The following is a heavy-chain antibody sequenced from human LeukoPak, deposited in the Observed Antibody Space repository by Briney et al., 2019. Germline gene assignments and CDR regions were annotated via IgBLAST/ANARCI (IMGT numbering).Heavy chain of an antibody. CDR1: GFTFSTYS. J-gene: IGHJ6*02. V-gene: IGHV3-48*04. D-gene: IGHD1-7*01. CDR2: ISSSGSTI. CDR3: AREGRRNYDPFYYYYGMDV. Sequence: GGSLRLSCAASGFTFSTYSMNWVRQAPGKGLGWVSYISSSGSTIYYADSVKGRFTISRDNAKNSLYLQMNSLRAEDTAVYYCAREGRRNYDPFYYYYGMDVWGQGTTVTVSS.